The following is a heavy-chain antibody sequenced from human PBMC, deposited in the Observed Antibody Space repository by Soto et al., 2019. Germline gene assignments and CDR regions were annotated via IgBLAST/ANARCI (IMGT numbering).Heavy chain of an antibody. J-gene: IGHJ6*03. CDR3: ARQNYDILTGYSAYYYYMDV. D-gene: IGHD3-9*01. CDR1: GGSISSSSYY. Sequence: QLQLQESGPGLVKPSETLSLTCTVSGGSISSSSYYWGWIRQPPGKGLEWIGSIYYSGSTYYNPSLKSRVTISVDTSKNQFSLKLSSVTAADTAVYYCARQNYDILTGYSAYYYYMDVWGKGTTVTVSS. CDR2: IYYSGST. V-gene: IGHV4-39*01.